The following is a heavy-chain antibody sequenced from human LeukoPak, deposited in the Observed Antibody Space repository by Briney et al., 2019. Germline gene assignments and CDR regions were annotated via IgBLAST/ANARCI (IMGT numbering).Heavy chain of an antibody. V-gene: IGHV3-30*04. CDR2: ISYDGSNK. CDR3: ARRVAPNDVSGGFDY. CDR1: GFTFSSYA. D-gene: IGHD3-10*01. Sequence: PGGSLRLSCAASGFTFSSYAMHWVRQAPGKGLEWVAVISYDGSNKYYADSVKGRFTISRDNSKNTLYLQMNSLRAEDTAVYYCARRVAPNDVSGGFDYWGQGTLVTVSS. J-gene: IGHJ4*02.